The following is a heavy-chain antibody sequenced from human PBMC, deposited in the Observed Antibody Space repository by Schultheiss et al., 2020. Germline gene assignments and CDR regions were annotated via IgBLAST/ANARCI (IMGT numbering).Heavy chain of an antibody. D-gene: IGHD5-24*01. CDR2: STGPGFIT. Sequence: GGSLRLSCVASGFPFSNYAMNWVRQAPGKGLEWVSTSTGPGFITYHADSVKGRFTISRDNSKNTLYLQMNSLRAEDTAVYYCAKDLVSGDGYIDFDYWGQGTLVTVSS. CDR3: AKDLVSGDGYIDFDY. V-gene: IGHV3-23*01. CDR1: GFPFSNYA. J-gene: IGHJ4*02.